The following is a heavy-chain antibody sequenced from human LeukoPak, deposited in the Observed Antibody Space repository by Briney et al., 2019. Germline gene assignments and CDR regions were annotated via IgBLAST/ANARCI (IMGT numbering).Heavy chain of an antibody. Sequence: GGSLRLSCAASGFTFSSYSMNWVRQAPGKGLEWVSSISSSSSYIYYADSVKGRFTISRDNAKNSLYLQMNSLRAEDTAVYYCARGRVGGGGFDPWGQGTLVTVSS. D-gene: IGHD3-16*01. CDR2: ISSSSSYI. V-gene: IGHV3-21*01. CDR3: ARGRVGGGGFDP. J-gene: IGHJ5*02. CDR1: GFTFSSYS.